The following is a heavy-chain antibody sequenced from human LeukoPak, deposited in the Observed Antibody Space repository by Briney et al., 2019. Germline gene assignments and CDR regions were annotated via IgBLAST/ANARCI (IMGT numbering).Heavy chain of an antibody. Sequence: ASVKVSCKASGYTFTSYGISWVRQAPGQGLEWMGWISTYNGNTNYAQKLQGRVTMTTDTSTSTAYMELRSLRSDDTAVYYCARDRFVGATVRFDYWGQGTLVTVSS. CDR2: ISTYNGNT. D-gene: IGHD1-26*01. CDR3: ARDRFVGATVRFDY. J-gene: IGHJ4*02. CDR1: GYTFTSYG. V-gene: IGHV1-18*01.